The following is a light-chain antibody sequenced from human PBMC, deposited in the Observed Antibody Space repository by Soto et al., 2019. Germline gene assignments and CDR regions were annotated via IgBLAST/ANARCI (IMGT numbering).Light chain of an antibody. CDR3: QTWGTGIQGV. Sequence: QPVLTQSPSASASLGASVKLTCTLSSGHNSYAIAWHQQQPEKGPRYLMKVNSDGSHNKGDGIPDRFSGSSSGAERYLTISSLQSEDEADYYCQTWGTGIQGVFGGGTKLTVL. CDR2: VNSDGSH. J-gene: IGLJ3*02. CDR1: SGHNSYA. V-gene: IGLV4-69*01.